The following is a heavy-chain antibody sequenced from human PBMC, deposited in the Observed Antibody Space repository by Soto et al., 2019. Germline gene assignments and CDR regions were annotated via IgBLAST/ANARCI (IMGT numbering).Heavy chain of an antibody. V-gene: IGHV4-61*01. CDR3: ARGGLGYSSSWYYYYYGMDV. J-gene: IGHJ6*02. CDR2: IYYSGST. CDR1: GGSVSSGSYY. Sequence: SETLSLTCTVSGGSVSSGSYYWSWIRQPPGKGLEWIGYIYYSGSTNYNPSLKSRVTISVDTSKNQFSLKLSSVTAADTAVYYCARGGLGYSSSWYYYYYGMDVWGQGTTVT. D-gene: IGHD6-13*01.